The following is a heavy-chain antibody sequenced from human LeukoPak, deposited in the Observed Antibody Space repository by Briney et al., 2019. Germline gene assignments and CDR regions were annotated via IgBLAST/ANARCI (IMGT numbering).Heavy chain of an antibody. CDR1: GYTFSSYG. Sequence: ASVKVSCKASGYTFSSYGISWVRQAPGQGLEWMGWIGAYNGNTNYAQMVQGRVTMTTDTSTSTAHMEVRSLRSDDTAMYYCARDVGDIVTIPAAISVPWGQGTLVTVSS. CDR2: IGAYNGNT. CDR3: ARDVGDIVTIPAAISVP. J-gene: IGHJ5*02. V-gene: IGHV1-18*01. D-gene: IGHD2-2*01.